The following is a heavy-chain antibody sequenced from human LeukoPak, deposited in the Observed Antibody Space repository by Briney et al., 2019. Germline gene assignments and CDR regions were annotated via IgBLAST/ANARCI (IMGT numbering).Heavy chain of an antibody. V-gene: IGHV4-59*12. Sequence: SETLSLTCTVSGGSISSYYWSWIRQPPGKGLEWIGYIYYSGSTYYNPSLKSRVTISVDTSKNQFSLKLSSVTAADTAVYYCARDQGQWELGMDIWGQGTMVTVSS. CDR1: GGSISSYY. CDR3: ARDQGQWELGMDI. D-gene: IGHD1-26*01. J-gene: IGHJ3*02. CDR2: IYYSGST.